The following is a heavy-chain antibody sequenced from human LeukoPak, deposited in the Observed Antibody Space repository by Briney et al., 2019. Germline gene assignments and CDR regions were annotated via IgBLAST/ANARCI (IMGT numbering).Heavy chain of an antibody. CDR2: INHSGYT. Sequence: PSETLSLTCAVYGGSFSGYHWTWIRQPPGKGLEWIGEINHSGYTNYNPSVQSRVTISVDTSKTQFSLKLSSVTAADTAVYYCASSYDYVWGSYRHDALDIWGQGTMVTVSS. J-gene: IGHJ3*02. CDR3: ASSYDYVWGSYRHDALDI. D-gene: IGHD3-16*02. V-gene: IGHV4-34*01. CDR1: GGSFSGYH.